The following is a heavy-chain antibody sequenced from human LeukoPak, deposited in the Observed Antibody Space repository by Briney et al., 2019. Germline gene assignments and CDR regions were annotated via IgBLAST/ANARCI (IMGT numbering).Heavy chain of an antibody. CDR2: ISSSSSYI. V-gene: IGHV3-21*01. CDR3: ARDPYYYDSSGYSAH. D-gene: IGHD3-22*01. J-gene: IGHJ4*02. CDR1: GFTFSSYS. Sequence: GGSLRLSCAASGFTFSSYSMNWVRQAPGKGLGWVSSISSSSSYIYYADSVKGRFTISRDNAKNSLYLQMNSLRAEDTAVYYCARDPYYYDSSGYSAHWGQGTLVTVSS.